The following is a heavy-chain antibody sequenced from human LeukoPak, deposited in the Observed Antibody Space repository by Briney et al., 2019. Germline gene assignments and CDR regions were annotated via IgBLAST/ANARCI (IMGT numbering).Heavy chain of an antibody. Sequence: SQTLSLTFAIAGDSVSSNSYAWSWIRQSPSRGLEWLGRTYYRSKWSNDYAVSVKSRITINPDTSKNQFSLQLNSVTPEDTAVYYCARGGGAFDIWGQGTMVTVTS. CDR1: GDSVSSNSYA. CDR2: TYYRSKWSN. CDR3: ARGGGAFDI. J-gene: IGHJ3*02. V-gene: IGHV6-1*01.